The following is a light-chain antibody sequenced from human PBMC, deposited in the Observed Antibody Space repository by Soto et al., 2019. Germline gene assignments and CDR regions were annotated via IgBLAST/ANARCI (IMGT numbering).Light chain of an antibody. Sequence: QSVMTQPPSVSAAPGQKVTISCSGRSSNIGGNSVSWYQQLPGTSTKILIYDDNKRPSGIPDRFSGSKSGTSATLGITGFQTGDDADYNCGSWDSSRSAYVFGTGTKLTVL. V-gene: IGLV1-51*01. CDR2: DDN. CDR1: SSNIGGNS. J-gene: IGLJ1*01. CDR3: GSWDSSRSAYV.